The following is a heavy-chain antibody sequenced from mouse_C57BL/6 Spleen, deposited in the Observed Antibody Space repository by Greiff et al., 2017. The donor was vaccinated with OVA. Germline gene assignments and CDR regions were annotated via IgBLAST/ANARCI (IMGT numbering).Heavy chain of an antibody. CDR3: ARCGSSLYYFDY. V-gene: IGHV1-63*01. CDR2: IYPGGGYT. Sequence: VQLVESGAELVRPGPSVKMSCKASGYTFTNYWIGWAKQRPGHGLEWIGDIYPGGGYTNYNEKFKGKATLTADKSSSTAYMQFSSLTSEDSAIYYCARCGSSLYYFDYWGQGTTLTVSS. D-gene: IGHD1-1*01. J-gene: IGHJ2*01. CDR1: GYTFTNYW.